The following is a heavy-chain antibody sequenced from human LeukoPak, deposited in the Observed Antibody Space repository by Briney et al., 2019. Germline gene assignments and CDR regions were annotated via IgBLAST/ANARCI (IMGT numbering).Heavy chain of an antibody. D-gene: IGHD2-15*01. CDR1: GFTFRNYW. V-gene: IGHV3-7*03. CDR2: IKHDGGEK. Sequence: QPGGSLRLSCAASGFTFRNYWMSWVRQAPGRGLEWVANIKHDGGEKYYVDSVKGRLTISRDNAKDTLYLQMNSLRAEDTAVYYCAKVVGSPGYNWFDPWGQGTLVTVSS. J-gene: IGHJ5*02. CDR3: AKVVGSPGYNWFDP.